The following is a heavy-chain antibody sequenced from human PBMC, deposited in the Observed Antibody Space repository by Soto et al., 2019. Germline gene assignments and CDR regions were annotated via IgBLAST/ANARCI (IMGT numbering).Heavy chain of an antibody. CDR2: IYYSGST. D-gene: IGHD2-2*02. CDR1: GGSISSGDYY. V-gene: IGHV4-30-4*01. J-gene: IGHJ4*02. CDR3: ARDHGYCSSTSCYTHFDY. Sequence: SETLSLTCTVSGGSISSGDYYWSWIRQPPGKGLEWIGCIYYSGSTYYNPSLKSRVTISVDTSKNQFSLKLSSVTAADTAVYYCARDHGYCSSTSCYTHFDYWGQGTLVTVSS.